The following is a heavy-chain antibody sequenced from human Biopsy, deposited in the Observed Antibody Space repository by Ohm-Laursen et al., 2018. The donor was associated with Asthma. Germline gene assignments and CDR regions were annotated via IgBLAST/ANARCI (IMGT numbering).Heavy chain of an antibody. CDR2: IYYTGSA. V-gene: IGHV4-61*01. CDR3: ARERAGYYGSGSYLGY. D-gene: IGHD3-10*01. CDR1: GGSVSTGSYY. Sequence: SETLSLTCTVSGGSVSTGSYYWSWIRQPPGKGLEWLGYIYYTGSANYNPSLKSRVTISVDTSKNQFSLKLSSVTAADTAVYYCARERAGYYGSGSYLGYWGQGTLVTVSS. J-gene: IGHJ4*02.